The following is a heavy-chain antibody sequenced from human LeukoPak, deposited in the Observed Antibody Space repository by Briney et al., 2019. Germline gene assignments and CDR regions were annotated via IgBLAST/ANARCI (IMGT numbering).Heavy chain of an antibody. Sequence: GESLKISCKGSGYSFTSYWIAWVRQMPGKGLEWMGIIYPGDSDTRYGPSFQGQVTISADKSINTAFLQWSSLEASDTAMYYCARPDYGDFYAFEIWGQGTMVTVSS. D-gene: IGHD4-17*01. CDR1: GYSFTSYW. V-gene: IGHV5-51*01. J-gene: IGHJ3*02. CDR3: ARPDYGDFYAFEI. CDR2: IYPGDSDT.